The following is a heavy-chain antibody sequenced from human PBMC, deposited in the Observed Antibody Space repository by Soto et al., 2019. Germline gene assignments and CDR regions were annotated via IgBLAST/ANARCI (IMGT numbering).Heavy chain of an antibody. D-gene: IGHD2-8*01. V-gene: IGHV4-4*02. CDR2: IYHSGST. CDR3: AIPDAGDFHY. Sequence: SETMSLTCAVSGASTSSTDWWSWVRQPPGKGLGWLGEIYHSGSTCYNPSLRSRVAISVDTSQNLFSLTLTSVTAADTAVYYCAIPDAGDFHYWGRGALVTVSS. CDR1: GASTSSTDW. J-gene: IGHJ4*02.